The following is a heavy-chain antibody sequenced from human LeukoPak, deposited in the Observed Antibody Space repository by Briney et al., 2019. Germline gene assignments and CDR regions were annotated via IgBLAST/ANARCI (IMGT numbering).Heavy chain of an antibody. V-gene: IGHV3-23*01. J-gene: IGHJ4*02. Sequence: TGGSLRLSCAASGFTFSSYAMSWVRQAPGKGLEWVSAISGSGGSTYYADSVKGRFTISRDNSKNTLYLQMNSLRAEDTAVYYCARDLHYYGSGSYLGYFDYWGQGTLVTVSS. CDR2: ISGSGGST. CDR3: ARDLHYYGSGSYLGYFDY. CDR1: GFTFSSYA. D-gene: IGHD3-10*01.